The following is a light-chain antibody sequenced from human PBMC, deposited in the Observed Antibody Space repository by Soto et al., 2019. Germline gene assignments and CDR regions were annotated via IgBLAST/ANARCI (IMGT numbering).Light chain of an antibody. V-gene: IGKV3-20*01. Sequence: EIVLTQSPGTLSLSPGERATLSCRASQSVTSTYLAWYQQKPGQGPRLLIYGASSRATGIPDRFSGSGSGTDFTITVSRLEPEDFAVYYCQHYGKSMYTIGQGTKLEIK. J-gene: IGKJ2*01. CDR1: QSVTSTY. CDR3: QHYGKSMYT. CDR2: GAS.